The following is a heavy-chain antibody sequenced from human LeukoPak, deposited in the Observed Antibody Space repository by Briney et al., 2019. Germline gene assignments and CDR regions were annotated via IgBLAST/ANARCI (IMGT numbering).Heavy chain of an antibody. CDR2: ISYDGSNK. V-gene: IGHV3-30*03. D-gene: IGHD6-6*01. Sequence: PGGSLRLSCAASGFTFSSYGMHWVRQAPGKGLEWVAVISYDGSNKYYADSVKGRFTISRDNAKNSLYLQMNSPRAEDTALYHCARGLSSSARGAFDIWGQGTMVTVSS. CDR1: GFTFSSYG. J-gene: IGHJ3*02. CDR3: ARGLSSSARGAFDI.